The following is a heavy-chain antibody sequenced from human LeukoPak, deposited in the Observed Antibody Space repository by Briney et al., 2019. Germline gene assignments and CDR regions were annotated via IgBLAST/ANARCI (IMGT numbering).Heavy chain of an antibody. CDR3: AKDQGSGLGSYSWGYFDY. CDR1: GFTFSSYA. D-gene: IGHD3-10*01. CDR2: ISCSGGST. J-gene: IGHJ4*02. V-gene: IGHV3-23*01. Sequence: GGSLRLSCAASGFTFSSYAMSWVRQAPGKGLEWVSAISCSGGSTVYADSVQGRFTVSRDNSKNTLYLQMNSLRAEDTAIYYCAKDQGSGLGSYSWGYFDYWGQGTPVTVSS.